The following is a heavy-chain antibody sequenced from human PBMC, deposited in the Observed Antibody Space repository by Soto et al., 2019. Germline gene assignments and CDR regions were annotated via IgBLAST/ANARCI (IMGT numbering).Heavy chain of an antibody. CDR3: ATQSYSNSGAYYYYAMDV. CDR1: GGSISSGGYS. Sequence: SETLSLTCAVSGGSISSGGYSWSWIRQPPGKGLEWSGYIYQSGSTYYNPSLKSRVTISVDRSRNQFSLKLSSVTAADTAVYFCATQSYSNSGAYYYYAMDVWGQGTTVTVSS. J-gene: IGHJ6*02. V-gene: IGHV4-30-2*01. D-gene: IGHD4-4*01. CDR2: IYQSGST.